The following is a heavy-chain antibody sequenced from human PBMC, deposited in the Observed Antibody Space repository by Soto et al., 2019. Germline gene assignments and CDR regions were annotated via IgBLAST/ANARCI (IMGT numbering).Heavy chain of an antibody. J-gene: IGHJ4*02. CDR1: GFTFSNAW. CDR3: TTETLAYCGGDCYPS. Sequence: GGSLRLSCAASGFTFSNAWMNWVRQAPGKGLEWVGRIKSKTDGGTTDYAAPVKGRFTISRDDSKNTLYLQMNSLKTEDTAVYYCTTETLAYCGGDCYPSWGQGTLVTVSS. D-gene: IGHD2-21*02. V-gene: IGHV3-15*07. CDR2: IKSKTDGGTT.